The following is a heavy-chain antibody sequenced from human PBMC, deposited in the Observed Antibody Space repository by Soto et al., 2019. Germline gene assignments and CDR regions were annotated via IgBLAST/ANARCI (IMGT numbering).Heavy chain of an antibody. CDR2: IIPIFGTA. Sequence: SVKVSCKASGGTFSSYAISWVRQAPGQGLEWMGGIIPIFGTANYAQKFQGRVTITADESTSTAYMELSSLRSEDTAVYYRARDTTVGGYFDYWGQGTLVTVSS. CDR1: GGTFSSYA. D-gene: IGHD4-17*01. J-gene: IGHJ4*02. CDR3: ARDTTVGGYFDY. V-gene: IGHV1-69*13.